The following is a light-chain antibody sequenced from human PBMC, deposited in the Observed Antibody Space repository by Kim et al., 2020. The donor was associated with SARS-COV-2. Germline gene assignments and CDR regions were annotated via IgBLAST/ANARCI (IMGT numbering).Light chain of an antibody. CDR1: QSVFDN. CDR3: QQYTAWPLT. V-gene: IGKV3-15*01. J-gene: IGKJ4*01. CDR2: ATS. Sequence: EIVMTQSPAILSLSPGEGATLSCRATQSVFDNLAWYQQKPGQAPRLLIYATSTRATGIPARFSGSGSGTEFTLTISSLQSEDFAVYFCQQYTAWPLTFGGGTKVDIK.